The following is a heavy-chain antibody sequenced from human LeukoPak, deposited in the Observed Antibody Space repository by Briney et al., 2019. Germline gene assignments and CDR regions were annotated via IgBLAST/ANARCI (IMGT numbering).Heavy chain of an antibody. J-gene: IGHJ6*03. CDR2: ISGSGGST. CDR3: ARVKAVINIMDV. V-gene: IGHV3-23*01. Sequence: GGSLRLSCAASGFTFRSYAMSWVRQAPGKGLEWVSNISGSGGSTYYADSVKGRFTISRDNAKNSLYLQMNSLRAEDTALYHCARVKAVINIMDVWGKGTTVTISS. D-gene: IGHD6-19*01. CDR1: GFTFRSYA.